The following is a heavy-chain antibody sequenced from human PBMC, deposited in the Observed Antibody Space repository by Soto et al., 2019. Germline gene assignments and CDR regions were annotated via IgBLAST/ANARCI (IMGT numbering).Heavy chain of an antibody. D-gene: IGHD3-10*01. CDR3: ARGVYGSGTYYTGPSAFDI. V-gene: IGHV1-69*06. Sequence: QVQLEQSGAEVKKPGSSVKVSCKASGGTLSDHGVAWLRQAPGQGLEWMGGTIPVFNTAKYAQKFQGRVTVTADKFTNIAYLELSSLRSADTAFYFCARGVYGSGTYYTGPSAFDIWGQGTMVIVSS. CDR1: GGTLSDHG. J-gene: IGHJ3*02. CDR2: TIPVFNTA.